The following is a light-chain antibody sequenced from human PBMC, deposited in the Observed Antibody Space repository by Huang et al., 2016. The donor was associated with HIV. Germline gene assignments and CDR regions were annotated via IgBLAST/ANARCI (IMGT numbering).Light chain of an antibody. V-gene: IGKV3-15*01. Sequence: EIVMTQSPATLSVSPGERATLSCRASQSITSNLAWYQRKPGQAPRLLIYAAATRATGIPGRFSGSGSGTEFTLSISSLQSEDFAVYYCQQYNNWPPWTFGQGTKVEIK. CDR3: QQYNNWPPWT. J-gene: IGKJ1*01. CDR2: AAA. CDR1: QSITSN.